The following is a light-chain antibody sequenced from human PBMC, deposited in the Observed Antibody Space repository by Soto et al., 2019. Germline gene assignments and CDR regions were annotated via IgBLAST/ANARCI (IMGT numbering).Light chain of an antibody. V-gene: IGKV3-15*01. CDR3: QQYKNWPPWT. CDR2: GAS. Sequence: EIVMTQSPATLFVSPGESATLSCRASQSVSTNLAWYQQKPGQAPRLLIYGASTRATDIPARFSGSGSGTEFTLTINSLQSADFAVYYCQQYKNWPPWTFGQGTKVEI. CDR1: QSVSTN. J-gene: IGKJ1*01.